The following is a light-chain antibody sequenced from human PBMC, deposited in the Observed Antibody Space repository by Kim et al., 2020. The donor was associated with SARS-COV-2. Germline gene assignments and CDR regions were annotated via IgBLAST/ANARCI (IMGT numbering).Light chain of an antibody. CDR3: MQGTHWPRT. CDR1: QSLVHSDGNTY. Sequence: DVVMTQSPLSLPVTLGQPASISCRSSQSLVHSDGNTYLNWFQQGPGQSPRRLIYRVSNRDSGVPDRFSGSGSGTEYTLKISRVEAEDVGIYYCMQGTHWPRTFGQGTKVEIK. CDR2: RVS. J-gene: IGKJ1*01. V-gene: IGKV2-30*02.